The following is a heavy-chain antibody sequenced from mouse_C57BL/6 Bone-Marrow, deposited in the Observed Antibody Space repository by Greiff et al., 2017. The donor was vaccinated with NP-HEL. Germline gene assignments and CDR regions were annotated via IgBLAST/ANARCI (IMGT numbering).Heavy chain of an antibody. CDR1: GFNIKDDY. V-gene: IGHV14-4*01. CDR2: IDPENGDT. J-gene: IGHJ2*01. D-gene: IGHD1-1*01. Sequence: EVQLVESGAELVRPGASVKLSCTASGFNIKDDYMHWVKQRPEQGLEWIGWIDPENGDTEYASKFQGKATITADTSSNTAYLQLSSLTSEDTAVYYCTIDYYGSPYFDYWGQGTTLTVSS. CDR3: TIDYYGSPYFDY.